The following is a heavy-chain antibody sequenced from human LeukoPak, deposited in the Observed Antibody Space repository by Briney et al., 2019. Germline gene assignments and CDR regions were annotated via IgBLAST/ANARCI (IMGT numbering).Heavy chain of an antibody. CDR3: ARVRLDGYVKEFYFDS. Sequence: SETLSLTCAVSGVSISSSNWWSWVRQSPGKGLEWIGEIFHSGSTNYNPSLKSRVLISVDKAENQFSLTLTSVTAADTARYFCARVRLDGYVKEFYFDSWGQGTRVTVSS. D-gene: IGHD2-2*03. CDR1: GVSISSSNW. CDR2: IFHSGST. V-gene: IGHV4-4*02. J-gene: IGHJ4*02.